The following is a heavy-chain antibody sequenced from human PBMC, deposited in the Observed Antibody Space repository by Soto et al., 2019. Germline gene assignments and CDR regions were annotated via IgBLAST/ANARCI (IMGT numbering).Heavy chain of an antibody. V-gene: IGHV4-61*01. CDR2: IYYSGST. J-gene: IGHJ4*02. Sequence: SETLSLTCTVSGGSVSSGSYYWSWIRQPPGKGLEWIGYIYYSGSTNYNPSLKSRVTISVDTSKNQFSLKLSSVTAADTAVYYCARANPVTTTFDYWGQGTLVTVSS. CDR3: ARANPVTTTFDY. D-gene: IGHD4-4*01. CDR1: GGSVSSGSYY.